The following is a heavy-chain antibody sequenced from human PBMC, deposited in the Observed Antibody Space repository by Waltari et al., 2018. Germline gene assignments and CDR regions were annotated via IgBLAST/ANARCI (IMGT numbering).Heavy chain of an antibody. J-gene: IGHJ4*02. CDR3: ARAGRGSGTY. Sequence: QVQLVESGGGVVQPGRSLRLSCAASGFTFSSYAMHWVRQAPGKGLEWVAVISYDGSNKYYADSLKGRFTISRDNSKNTLYLQMNSLRAEDTAVYYCARAGRGSGTYWGQGTLVTVSS. CDR2: ISYDGSNK. CDR1: GFTFSSYA. D-gene: IGHD3-10*01. V-gene: IGHV3-30-3*01.